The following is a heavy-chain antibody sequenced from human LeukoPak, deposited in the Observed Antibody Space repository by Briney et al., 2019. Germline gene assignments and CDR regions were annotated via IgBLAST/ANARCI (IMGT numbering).Heavy chain of an antibody. V-gene: IGHV3-30-3*01. J-gene: IGHJ4*02. CDR3: ARDTLTVTTYYFDY. CDR1: GFTFSSYA. Sequence: GSLRLSCAASGFTFSSYAMHWVRQAPGKGLEWVAVISYDGSNKYYADSVKGRFTISRDNSKNTLYLQMNSLRAEDTAVYYCARDTLTVTTYYFDYWGQGTLVTVSS. D-gene: IGHD4-11*01. CDR2: ISYDGSNK.